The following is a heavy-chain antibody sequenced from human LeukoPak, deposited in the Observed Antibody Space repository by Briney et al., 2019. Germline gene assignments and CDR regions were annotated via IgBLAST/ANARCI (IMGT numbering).Heavy chain of an antibody. D-gene: IGHD2-15*01. J-gene: IGHJ4*02. CDR1: GGTFSSYA. CDR3: ASPRYCSGGSCQYFDY. V-gene: IGHV1-69*13. Sequence: SVKVSCKASGGTFSSYAISWVRQAPGQGLEWMGGIIPIFGTANYAQKFQGRVTITAEESTSTAYMELSSLRSEDTAVYYCASPRYCSGGSCQYFDYWGQGTLVTVSS. CDR2: IIPIFGTA.